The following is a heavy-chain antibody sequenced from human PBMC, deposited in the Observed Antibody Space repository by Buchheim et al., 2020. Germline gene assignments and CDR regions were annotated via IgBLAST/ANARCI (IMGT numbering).Heavy chain of an antibody. J-gene: IGHJ6*02. CDR2: IHHGGST. D-gene: IGHD2-8*01. Sequence: QVQLQESGPGLVKPSGTLSLTCDVSGDPMSSHDWWSWARQPPGKGLEWIGEIHHGGSTNYSPSLKGRVTISVDKSKNHSSPKLSSVTAADTAVYYCARNGYYNMDVWGQGTT. V-gene: IGHV4-4*02. CDR1: GDPMSSHDW. CDR3: ARNGYYNMDV.